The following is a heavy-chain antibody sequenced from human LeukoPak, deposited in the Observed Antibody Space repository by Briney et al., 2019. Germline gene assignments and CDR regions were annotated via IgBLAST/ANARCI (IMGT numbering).Heavy chain of an antibody. D-gene: IGHD6-13*01. CDR1: GYTLTSYY. CDR2: INPSGGST. J-gene: IGHJ4*02. CDR3: ARVGPRGHWYSSSWGDY. Sequence: ASVKVSCKASGYTLTSYYMHWVRQAPGQGLEWMGIINPSGGSTSYAQKFQGRVTMTRDMSTSTVYMELSSLRSEDTAVYYCARVGPRGHWYSSSWGDYRGQGTLVTVSS. V-gene: IGHV1-46*01.